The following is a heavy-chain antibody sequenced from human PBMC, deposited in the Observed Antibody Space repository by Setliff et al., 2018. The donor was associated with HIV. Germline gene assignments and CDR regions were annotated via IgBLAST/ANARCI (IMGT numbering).Heavy chain of an antibody. D-gene: IGHD2-15*01. J-gene: IGHJ4*02. V-gene: IGHV3-7*03. Sequence: GGSLRLSCAASGFTFNNYYMYWVRQAPGKGLEWVANINQDENKKNYVDSVKGRFTISRDNAKSSLYLQMNSLRVEDTAVYYCARDLEGGWSLEYWGQGTLVTVSS. CDR2: INQDENKK. CDR3: ARDLEGGWSLEY. CDR1: GFTFNNYY.